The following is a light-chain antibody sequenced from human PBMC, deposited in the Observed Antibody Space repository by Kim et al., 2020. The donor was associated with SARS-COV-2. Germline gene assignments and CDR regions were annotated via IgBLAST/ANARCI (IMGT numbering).Light chain of an antibody. J-gene: IGLJ3*02. CDR3: SSYTSSSAWV. Sequence: GQSITVSCTRSSSDVGGYNYVSWYQQHPDKAPKHMIYDGSKRPSGSSNRFSGSKSGNTASLTISRLQAEDEADYYCSSYTSSSAWVFGGGTQLTVL. V-gene: IGLV2-14*04. CDR2: DGS. CDR1: SSDVGGYNY.